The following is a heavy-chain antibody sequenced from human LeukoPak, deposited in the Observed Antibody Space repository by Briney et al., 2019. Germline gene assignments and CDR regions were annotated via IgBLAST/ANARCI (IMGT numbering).Heavy chain of an antibody. Sequence: ASVKVSCKASGYTFTSYGIRWVRQAPGQGLEWVGWISANNGNRNYAQKLQGRVTMTTDTSTSTAYMELRSLRADDTAVYYCATGEYSSGWYLYWGEGTLVTVYS. CDR2: ISANNGNR. CDR3: ATGEYSSGWYLY. D-gene: IGHD6-19*01. CDR1: GYTFTSYG. V-gene: IGHV1-18*01. J-gene: IGHJ4*02.